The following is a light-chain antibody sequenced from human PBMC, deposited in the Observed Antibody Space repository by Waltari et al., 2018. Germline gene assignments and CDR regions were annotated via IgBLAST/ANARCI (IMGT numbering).Light chain of an antibody. CDR3: MQSLQSPPYT. Sequence: DIVMTQSPLSPPVTPGEPASISCRSTQRLLHSNGKNYLDWYGQKQGPSPQLLIYSGSNRASGVPDRFSGSGSGTEFTLKISRVEADDVGIYYCMQSLQSPPYTFGQGTKLEIK. V-gene: IGKV2-28*01. CDR2: SGS. CDR1: QRLLHSNGKNY. J-gene: IGKJ2*01.